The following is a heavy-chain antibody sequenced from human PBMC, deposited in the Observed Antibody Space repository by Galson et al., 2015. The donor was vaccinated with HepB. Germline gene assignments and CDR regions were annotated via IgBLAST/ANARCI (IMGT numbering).Heavy chain of an antibody. CDR2: INAGNGNT. Sequence: SVKVSCKASGYTFTSYAMHWVRQAPGQRLEWMGWINAGNGNTKYSQKFQGRVTITRDTSASTAYMELSSLRSEDTAVYYCARTPSHQDDFWSGPIGGHYMDVWGKGTTVTVSS. CDR3: ARTPSHQDDFWSGPIGGHYMDV. D-gene: IGHD3-3*01. V-gene: IGHV1-3*01. CDR1: GYTFTSYA. J-gene: IGHJ6*03.